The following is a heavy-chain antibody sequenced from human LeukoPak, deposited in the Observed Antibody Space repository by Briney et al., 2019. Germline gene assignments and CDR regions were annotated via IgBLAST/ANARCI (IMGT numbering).Heavy chain of an antibody. D-gene: IGHD4-17*01. CDR2: LSNTGNI. CDR1: GFTFSSYG. J-gene: IGHJ4*02. CDR3: ARGSTVTTPRNDY. V-gene: IGHV3-48*01. Sequence: GGSLRLSCAASGFTFSSYGMNWVRQAPGKGLEWLSYLSNTGNIHYAQSVKGRFTISRDNAKSSLYLQMDGLRAEDTAVYYCARGSTVTTPRNDYWGQGTLVTVSS.